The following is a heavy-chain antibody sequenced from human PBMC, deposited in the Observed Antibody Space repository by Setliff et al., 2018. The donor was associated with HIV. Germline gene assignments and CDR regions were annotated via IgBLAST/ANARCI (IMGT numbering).Heavy chain of an antibody. CDR2: INPSGGRT. V-gene: IGHV1-46*01. D-gene: IGHD2-15*01. CDR3: VREVPHSCYFDS. CDR1: GGTFRNFA. Sequence: ASVKVSCKASGGTFRNFAINWVRQAPGQGLEWVGIINPSGGRTKYGQRFQGRVAFTGDMSTSTVYMDLRSLESEDTAVYYCVREVPHSCYFDSWGQGTQVTVSS. J-gene: IGHJ4*02.